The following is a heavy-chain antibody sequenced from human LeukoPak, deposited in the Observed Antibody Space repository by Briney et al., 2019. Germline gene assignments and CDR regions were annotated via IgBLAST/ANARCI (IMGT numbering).Heavy chain of an antibody. J-gene: IGHJ4*02. CDR1: GFTFSSYA. Sequence: GGSLRLSCAASGFTFSSYAMSWVRQAPGKGLEWVSAISGSGGSTYYADSVKGRFTISRDNSKNTLYLQMNSLRAEDTAVYYCAKDGGSSSWYGNHYFDYWGQGTLVTVSS. CDR2: ISGSGGST. CDR3: AKDGGSSSWYGNHYFDY. V-gene: IGHV3-23*01. D-gene: IGHD6-13*01.